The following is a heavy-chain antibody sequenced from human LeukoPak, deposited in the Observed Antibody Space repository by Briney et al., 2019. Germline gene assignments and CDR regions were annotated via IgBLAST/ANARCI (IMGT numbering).Heavy chain of an antibody. Sequence: GSLRLSCAASGFTFSNYAMSWVRQAPGKGLEWVSTISGPGGATFYADSVKGRFTISRDNSKNTLYLQMSSLRAEDTAVYYCVKTGGGEGYYGSGSYYNVFDYWGQGTLVTVSS. D-gene: IGHD3-10*01. CDR3: VKTGGGEGYYGSGSYYNVFDY. CDR2: ISGPGGAT. J-gene: IGHJ4*02. CDR1: GFTFSNYA. V-gene: IGHV3-23*01.